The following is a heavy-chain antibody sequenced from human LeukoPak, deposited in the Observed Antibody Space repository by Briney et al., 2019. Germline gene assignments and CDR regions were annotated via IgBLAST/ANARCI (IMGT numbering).Heavy chain of an antibody. V-gene: IGHV1-58*01. Sequence: SVKVSCKASGFTFTSSAVQWVRQARGQRLEWIGWIVVGSGNTNYARKFQERVTITRDMSTSTAYMELSSLRSEDTAVYYCAADRGTVVTEYYYYGMDVWGQGTTVTVSS. D-gene: IGHD2-21*02. J-gene: IGHJ6*02. CDR1: GFTFTSSA. CDR3: AADRGTVVTEYYYYGMDV. CDR2: IVVGSGNT.